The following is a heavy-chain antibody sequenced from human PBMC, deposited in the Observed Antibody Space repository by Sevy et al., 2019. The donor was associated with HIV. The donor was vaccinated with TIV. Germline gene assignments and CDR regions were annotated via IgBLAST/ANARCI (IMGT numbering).Heavy chain of an antibody. J-gene: IGHJ6*03. CDR2: IDQDGGEK. CDR1: GFTFTNYY. Sequence: GESLKISCAASGFTFTNYYMSWVRQAPGKGLEWVANIDQDGGEKYYVDSVKGRFTISRDNARNSLFLQMNSLRAEDTAVYYCARARYYDILTGQNYYYYMDVWGKGTTVTVSS. D-gene: IGHD3-9*01. CDR3: ARARYYDILTGQNYYYYMDV. V-gene: IGHV3-7*01.